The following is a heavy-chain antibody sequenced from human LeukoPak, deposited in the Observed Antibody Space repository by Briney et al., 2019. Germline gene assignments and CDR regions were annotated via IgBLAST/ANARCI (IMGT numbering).Heavy chain of an antibody. Sequence: GVLRLSCAASGFTFSDYNMNWVRQSPEKGLEWVSSITSGTTYIYYADSVRGRFTLSRDNAKNSLYLQMNSLRAEDTAVYYCARWPYSSSYYFDYWGQGTLVTVSS. CDR2: ITSGTTYI. V-gene: IGHV3-21*01. CDR3: ARWPYSSSYYFDY. D-gene: IGHD6-6*01. J-gene: IGHJ4*02. CDR1: GFTFSDYN.